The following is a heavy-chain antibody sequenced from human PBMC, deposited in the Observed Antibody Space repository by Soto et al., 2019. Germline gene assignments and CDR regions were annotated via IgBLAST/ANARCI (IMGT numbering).Heavy chain of an antibody. D-gene: IGHD2-15*01. CDR3: STDIGIYGLDV. J-gene: IGHJ6*02. CDR1: GFTFSSYS. Sequence: GGSLRLSCAASGFTFSSYSMNLVRQAPGKGLEWVSSISSSSSYIYYADSVKGRFTISRDNAKNSLYLQMNSLKTEDTALYYCSTDIGIYGLDVWGQGTMVTVSS. V-gene: IGHV3-21*03. CDR2: ISSSSSYI.